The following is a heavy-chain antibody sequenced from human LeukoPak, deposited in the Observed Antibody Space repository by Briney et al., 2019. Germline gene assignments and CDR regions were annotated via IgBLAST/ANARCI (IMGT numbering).Heavy chain of an antibody. CDR2: INHSGST. D-gene: IGHD3-3*01. CDR1: GGSFSGYY. V-gene: IGHV4-34*01. Sequence: SETLSLTCAVYGGSFSGYYWSWIRQPPGMGLEWIGEINHSGSTNYNPSLKSRVTISVDTSKNQFSLKLSSVTAADTAVYYCARDDFWSGYYAPYYYYGMDVWGQGTTVTVSS. J-gene: IGHJ6*02. CDR3: ARDDFWSGYYAPYYYYGMDV.